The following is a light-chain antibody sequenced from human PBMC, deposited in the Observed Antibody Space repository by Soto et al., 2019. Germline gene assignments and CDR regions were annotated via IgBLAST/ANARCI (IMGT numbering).Light chain of an antibody. J-gene: IGKJ1*01. CDR3: QHYVRSSAT. Sequence: IVLTQAPRTVSMSQGERATLSCRASQSVTSNYLAWYQQKPGQAPRLLLFCASIRVKGVPDRFIGSGSGTDFTLTISRLEPEDFAAYYCQHYVRSSATFGQGTKVDI. V-gene: IGKV3-20*01. CDR2: CAS. CDR1: QSVTSNY.